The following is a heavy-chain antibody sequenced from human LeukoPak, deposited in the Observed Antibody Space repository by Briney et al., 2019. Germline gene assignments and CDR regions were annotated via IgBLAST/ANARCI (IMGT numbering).Heavy chain of an antibody. CDR1: GGSISSSSYY. CDR2: IYYSGST. D-gene: IGHD3-10*01. V-gene: IGHV4-39*01. Sequence: SGTLSLTCAVSGGSISSSSYYWGWIRQPPGKGLEWIGSIYYSGSTYYNPSLKSRVTISVDTSKNQFSLKLSSVTAADTAVYYCARPVRDGSGSYPDYWGQGTLVTVSS. CDR3: ARPVRDGSGSYPDY. J-gene: IGHJ4*02.